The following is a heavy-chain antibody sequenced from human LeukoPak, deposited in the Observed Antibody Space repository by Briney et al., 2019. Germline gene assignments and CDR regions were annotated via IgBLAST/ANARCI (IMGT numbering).Heavy chain of an antibody. J-gene: IGHJ4*02. D-gene: IGHD2-2*01. Sequence: GGSLRLSCAASGFTFSSYSMNWVRQAPGKGLEWVSYISWSSGSTYYADSVKGRFTISRDNAKNSLYLQMNNLRAEDTAMYYCVKDYQGHWGRGTLVTVSS. CDR3: VKDYQGH. CDR2: ISWSSGST. CDR1: GFTFSSYS. V-gene: IGHV3-48*01.